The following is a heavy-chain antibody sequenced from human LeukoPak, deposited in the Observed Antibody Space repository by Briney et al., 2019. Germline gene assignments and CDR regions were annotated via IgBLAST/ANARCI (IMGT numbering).Heavy chain of an antibody. D-gene: IGHD3-22*01. V-gene: IGHV3-53*01. CDR3: ARRAGDYSHPYDY. Sequence: GGSLRLSCTVSGFTVSSNSMSWVRQAPGKGLEWVSFIYSDNTHYSDSVKGRFTISRDNSKNTLYLQMNTLRAEDTAVYYCARRAGDYSHPYDYWGQGTLVTVSS. CDR2: IYSDNT. J-gene: IGHJ4*02. CDR1: GFTVSSNS.